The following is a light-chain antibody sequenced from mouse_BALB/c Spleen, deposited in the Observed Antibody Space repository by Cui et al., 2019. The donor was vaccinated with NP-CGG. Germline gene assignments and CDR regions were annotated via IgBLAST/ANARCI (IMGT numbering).Light chain of an antibody. CDR1: IGAVTTSNY. V-gene: IGLV1*01. CDR3: ALWYSNQWV. CDR2: GTN. J-gene: IGLJ1*01. Sequence: QAVVTQESALTTSPGETVTLTCRSSIGAVTTSNYANWVQEKPDHLFTGLIGGTNNRAPGVPARFSGSLIGDKAALTITGAQTEDEAIYFCALWYSNQWVFGGGTKLTVL.